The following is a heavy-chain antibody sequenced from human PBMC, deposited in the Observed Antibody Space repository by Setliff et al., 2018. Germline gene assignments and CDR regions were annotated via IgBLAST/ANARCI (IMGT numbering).Heavy chain of an antibody. D-gene: IGHD5-12*01. CDR2: XXXXXXT. J-gene: IGHJ4*02. Sequence: SETLSLTCNVSADSISSSYDYWAWIRQPPGKGXEXIXXXXXXXXTYXXXXLKSRXSISVDTSKNQFSLKLSSVTAADTAVYYCARLGYRGDLDYWGQGTLVTVSS. CDR3: ARLGYRGDLDY. V-gene: IGHV4-39*01. CDR1: ADSISSSYDY.